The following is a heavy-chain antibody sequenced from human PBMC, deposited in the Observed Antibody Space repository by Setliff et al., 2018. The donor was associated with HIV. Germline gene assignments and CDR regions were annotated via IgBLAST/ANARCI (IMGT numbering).Heavy chain of an antibody. V-gene: IGHV4-38-2*01. D-gene: IGHD3-16*01. J-gene: IGHJ6*03. CDR2: IFYTGTT. CDR3: ARVLSSGEWHLYLDV. Sequence: PSETLSLTCAVFGYSIRDNFFWGWVRQPPGKGLEWIGSIFYTGTTYYNPSLKSRVTMSVDTSKNQFSLKLSFVTAADTAVYYCARVLSSGEWHLYLDVWVKGPRSSSP. CDR1: GYSIRDNFF.